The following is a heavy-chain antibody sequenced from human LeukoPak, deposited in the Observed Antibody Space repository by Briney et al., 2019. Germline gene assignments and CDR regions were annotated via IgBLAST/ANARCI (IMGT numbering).Heavy chain of an antibody. CDR2: IIPIFGTA. V-gene: IGHV1-69*01. CDR3: ARPAERGYSYGLDF. J-gene: IGHJ3*01. CDR1: GGTFSSYA. Sequence: GSSVKVSCKASGGTFSSYAISWVRQAPGQGLEWMGGIIPIFGTANYAQKFQGRVTITADESTSTAYMELSSLRSEDTAVYYCARPAERGYSYGLDFWGPGTMVTVSS. D-gene: IGHD5-18*01.